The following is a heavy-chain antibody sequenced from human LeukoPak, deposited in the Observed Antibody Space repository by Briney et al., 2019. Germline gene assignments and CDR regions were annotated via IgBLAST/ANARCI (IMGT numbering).Heavy chain of an antibody. CDR2: IYYSGST. J-gene: IGHJ4*02. Sequence: PSETPSLTCTVSGGSVSSGSYYWSWIRQPPGKGLEWIGYIYYSGSTNYNPSLKSRVTISVDTSKNQFSLKLSSVTAADTAVYYCAREAIYPDYWGQGTLVTVSS. V-gene: IGHV4-61*01. D-gene: IGHD2-2*02. CDR3: AREAIYPDY. CDR1: GGSVSSGSYY.